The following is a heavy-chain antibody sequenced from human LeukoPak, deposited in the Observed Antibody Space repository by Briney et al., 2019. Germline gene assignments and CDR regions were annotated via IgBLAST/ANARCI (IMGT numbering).Heavy chain of an antibody. V-gene: IGHV1-18*01. J-gene: IGHJ4*02. CDR2: ISIYNGDT. D-gene: IGHD6-13*01. Sequence: ASVKVSCKASGYTFTSFGISWVRQASGQGLEWMGWISIYNGDTMYAQNFQGRVTMTTDTSTSTAYMELKSLTSDDTAVYYCARDKAAAVYYFDYWGQGTLVTVSS. CDR1: GYTFTSFG. CDR3: ARDKAAAVYYFDY.